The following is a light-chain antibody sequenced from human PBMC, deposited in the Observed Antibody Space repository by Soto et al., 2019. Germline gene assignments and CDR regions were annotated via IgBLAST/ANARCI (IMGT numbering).Light chain of an antibody. V-gene: IGKV1-5*03. Sequence: IHMTQSPSTLSACVGDRVAITCRASQSISSWLAWYQQKPGKAPKLLIYKASSLESGVPSRFSGSGSGTEFTLTISSLQPDDFATYYCQQYNSYSRTFGQGTKVDIK. CDR3: QQYNSYSRT. CDR2: KAS. CDR1: QSISSW. J-gene: IGKJ1*01.